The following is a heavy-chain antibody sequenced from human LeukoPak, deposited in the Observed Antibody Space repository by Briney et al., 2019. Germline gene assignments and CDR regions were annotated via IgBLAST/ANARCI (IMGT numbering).Heavy chain of an antibody. CDR1: GGSISSSSYY. V-gene: IGHV4-39*07. CDR2: IYYSGST. J-gene: IGHJ6*03. CDR3: ARTTEGGYTYGYFYYYYMDV. Sequence: PSETLSLTCAVSGGSISSSSYYWGWIRQPPGKGLEWIGSIYYSGSTYYNPSLKSRVTISVDTSKNQFSLKLTSVTAADTAVYYCARTTEGGYTYGYFYYYYMDVWGKGTTVTISS. D-gene: IGHD5-18*01.